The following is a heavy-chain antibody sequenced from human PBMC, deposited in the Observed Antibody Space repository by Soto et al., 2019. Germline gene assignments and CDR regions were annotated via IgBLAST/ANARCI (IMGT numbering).Heavy chain of an antibody. CDR2: IYYDGNT. CDR3: GRGGWSVVP. CDR1: GASMSPSY. V-gene: IGHV4-59*01. J-gene: IGHJ5*02. Sequence: SETLSLTCTVSGASMSPSYWSWIRQPPGKGLEWIGYIYYDGNTNYNPSLKSRVTMSVDTSRNQFSLILRSMTAADTAVYYCGRGGWSVVPWDQGTLVTVSS. D-gene: IGHD6-19*01.